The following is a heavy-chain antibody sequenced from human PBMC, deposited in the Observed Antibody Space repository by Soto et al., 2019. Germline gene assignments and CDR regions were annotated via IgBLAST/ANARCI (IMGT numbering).Heavy chain of an antibody. CDR1: GGSFSGYY. Sequence: SETLSLTCAVYGGSFSGYYWSWIRQPPGKGLEWIGEINHSGSTNYNPSLKSRVTISVDTSKNQFSLKLSSVTAADTAVYYCARERSSSLRNYYYYYMDVWGKGTTVTVSS. CDR3: ARERSSSLRNYYYYYMDV. V-gene: IGHV4-34*01. J-gene: IGHJ6*03. D-gene: IGHD6-6*01. CDR2: INHSGST.